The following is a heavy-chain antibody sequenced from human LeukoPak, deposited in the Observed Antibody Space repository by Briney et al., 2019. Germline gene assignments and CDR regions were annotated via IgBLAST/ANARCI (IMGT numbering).Heavy chain of an antibody. J-gene: IGHJ4*02. Sequence: PSETLSLTCAVYGGSFSGYYWSWIRQPPGKGLEWIGEINHSGSTNYNPSLKSRVTISVGTSKNQFSLKLSSVTAADTAVYYCARGRVGALPGYWGQGTLVTVSS. V-gene: IGHV4-34*01. CDR3: ARGRVGALPGY. D-gene: IGHD1-26*01. CDR1: GGSFSGYY. CDR2: INHSGST.